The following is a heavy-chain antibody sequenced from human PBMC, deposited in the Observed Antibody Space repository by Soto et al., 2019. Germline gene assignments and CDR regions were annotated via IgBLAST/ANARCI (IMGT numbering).Heavy chain of an antibody. Sequence: SETLSLTCAVYGGSFSGYYWSWIRQPPGKGLEWIGEINHSGSTNYNPSLKSRVTISVDTSKNQFSLKLSSVTAADTAVYYCAREKGAARLYYYGMDVWGQGTTVTVSS. CDR3: AREKGAARLYYYGMDV. J-gene: IGHJ6*02. V-gene: IGHV4-34*01. CDR1: GGSFSGYY. CDR2: INHSGST. D-gene: IGHD6-6*01.